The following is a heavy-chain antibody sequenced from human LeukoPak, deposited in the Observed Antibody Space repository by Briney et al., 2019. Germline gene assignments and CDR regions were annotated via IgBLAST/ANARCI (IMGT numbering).Heavy chain of an antibody. J-gene: IGHJ4*02. V-gene: IGHV3-23*01. CDR1: GFTFSSYA. Sequence: GGSLRLSCAASGFTFSSYAMSWVRQAPGKGLGWVSAISGSGGSTYYADSVKGRFTISRDNSKNTLYLQMNSLRAEDTAVYYCARGGLDIVATIGSYYFDYWGQGTLVTVSS. CDR3: ARGGLDIVATIGSYYFDY. D-gene: IGHD5-12*01. CDR2: ISGSGGST.